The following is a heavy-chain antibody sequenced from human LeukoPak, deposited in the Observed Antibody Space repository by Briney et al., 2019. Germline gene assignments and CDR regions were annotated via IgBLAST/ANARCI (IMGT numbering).Heavy chain of an antibody. CDR1: RFTFSNFA. V-gene: IGHV3-23*01. CDR3: AKGTMDGGQYYYDSS. Sequence: GGSLRLSCAASRFTFSNFAMSWVRQAPGKGLEWVSATSGSGGSTYYADSVKGRFTISRDNSKNTLYLHMNTLRADDTAVYYCAKGTMDGGQYYYDSSGGQGTLVTVSS. CDR2: TSGSGGST. J-gene: IGHJ4*02. D-gene: IGHD3-22*01.